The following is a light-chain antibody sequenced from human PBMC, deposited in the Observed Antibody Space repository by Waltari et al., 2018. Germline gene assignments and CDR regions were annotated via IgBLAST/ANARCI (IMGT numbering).Light chain of an antibody. J-gene: IGLJ3*02. CDR2: EDN. Sequence: KFVLTQPPSVSESPGKTITISCTRSSGSIARAHVQWYQQRPGSAPSTVIYEDNRRPSGVSDRFSGSIDSSSNSASLTISGLKTEDEADYFCQAYDENNPWVIGGGTRLTVL. V-gene: IGLV6-57*04. CDR1: SGSIARAH. CDR3: QAYDENNPWV.